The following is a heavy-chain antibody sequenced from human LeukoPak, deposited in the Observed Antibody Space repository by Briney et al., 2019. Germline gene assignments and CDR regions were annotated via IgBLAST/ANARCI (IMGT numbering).Heavy chain of an antibody. V-gene: IGHV1-2*06. CDR3: ARGSGYDFGVIDY. CDR1: GYTFTGYY. CDR2: INPNSGGT. Sequence: ASVKVSCKASGYTFTGYYMHWVRQAPGQGLEWMGRINPNSGGTNYAQKFQGRVTMTRDTSISTAYIEMNRLTSDDTAVYYCARGSGYDFGVIDYWGQGTLVTVSS. J-gene: IGHJ4*02. D-gene: IGHD5-12*01.